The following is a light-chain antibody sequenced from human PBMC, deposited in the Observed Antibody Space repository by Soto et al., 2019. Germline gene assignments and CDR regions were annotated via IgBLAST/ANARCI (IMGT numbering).Light chain of an antibody. CDR3: QKYGSSPVT. CDR2: GAS. CDR1: QSVSSSY. J-gene: IGKJ3*01. Sequence: EIVLTQSPGTLSLSPGERATLSCRASQSVSSSYLAWYQQKPGQAPRLLIYGASSRATGIPDRFSGSGSGTDFTLTISRLEPEDFAVYYCQKYGSSPVTFSPGTKVDIK. V-gene: IGKV3-20*01.